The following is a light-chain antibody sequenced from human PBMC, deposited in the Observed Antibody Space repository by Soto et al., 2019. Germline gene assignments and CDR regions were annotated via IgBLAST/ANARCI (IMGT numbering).Light chain of an antibody. V-gene: IGLV2-14*01. J-gene: IGLJ3*02. CDR2: EVS. CDR3: SSYTLRNTLVL. CDR1: SSDVGGYNF. Sequence: QSVRTQPASVSGSPGQSITVSCTGTSSDVGGYNFVSWYQQHPGKAPRLIIYEVSSRPSGVSYRFSGSKSGNTASLTISGLQAEDEADYYCSSYTLRNTLVLFGGGTKLTVL.